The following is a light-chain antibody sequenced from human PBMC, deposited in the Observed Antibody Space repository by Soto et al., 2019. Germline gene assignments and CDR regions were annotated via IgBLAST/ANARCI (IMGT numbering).Light chain of an antibody. J-gene: IGKJ1*01. CDR1: QSLSRN. V-gene: IGKV3-15*01. CDR3: QQYNNWPPWT. CDR2: GAS. Sequence: NVSKQSPGTLSLNPGETATLSCRASQSLSRNLAWYQQKPGQAPRLLIYGASTRATGIPARFSGSGSGTEFTLTISSLQSEDFAVYYCQQYNNWPPWTFAQVTIVDI.